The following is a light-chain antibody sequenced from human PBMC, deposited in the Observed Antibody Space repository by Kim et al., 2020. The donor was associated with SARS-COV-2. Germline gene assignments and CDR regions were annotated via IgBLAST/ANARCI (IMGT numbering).Light chain of an antibody. V-gene: IGLV7-46*01. J-gene: IGLJ2*01. CDR2: VTS. CDR3: LLSYSGARKV. CDR1: TGATTSGQY. Sequence: GGTATPTRGSGTGATTSGQYPSWFQQKPGQAPRTLIYVTSNKHSWTPARFSGSLLGGKAALTLSGAQPEDEADYYCLLSYSGARKVFGGGTQLTVL.